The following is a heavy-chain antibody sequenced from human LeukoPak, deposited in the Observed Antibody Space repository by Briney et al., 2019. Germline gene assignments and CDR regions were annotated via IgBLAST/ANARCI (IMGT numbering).Heavy chain of an antibody. CDR2: INSDGSST. CDR1: EFTFSSYW. CDR3: AKSGTTARPPFDY. V-gene: IGHV3-74*01. J-gene: IGHJ4*02. D-gene: IGHD1-1*01. Sequence: GGSLRLSCAASEFTFSSYWMLWVRQPPGKGLMWVSLINSDGSSTRYADSVKGRFTISRDNAKNTLYLQMSSLRAEDTAVYYCAKSGTTARPPFDYWGQGTLVTVSS.